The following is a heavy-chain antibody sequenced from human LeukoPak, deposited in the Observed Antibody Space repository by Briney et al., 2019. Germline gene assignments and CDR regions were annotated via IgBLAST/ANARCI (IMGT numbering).Heavy chain of an antibody. J-gene: IGHJ4*02. CDR2: IYSGGST. V-gene: IGHV3-66*02. D-gene: IGHD1-26*01. CDR3: ARSWDARLNFDY. Sequence: GGSLRLSCAASGFIVSSNYMNWVRQAPGKGLEWVSVIYSGGSTYYADSVKGRFTISRDNSKNTLYLQMNSLRAEDTAVYYCARSWDARLNFDYWGQGTLVTVSP. CDR1: GFIVSSNY.